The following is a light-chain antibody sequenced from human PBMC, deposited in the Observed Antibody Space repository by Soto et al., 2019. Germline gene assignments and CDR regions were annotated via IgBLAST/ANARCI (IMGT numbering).Light chain of an antibody. CDR2: ENN. Sequence: QSVLTQPPSVSAAPGQKVTISCSGSSSNIGNNYVPWYQQLPGTAPKLLIYENNKRPSGIPGRFSGSKSGTSATLGITGLQTGDEADYYCGTWDSSLSAVFGTGTKVTVL. CDR1: SSNIGNNY. J-gene: IGLJ1*01. CDR3: GTWDSSLSAV. V-gene: IGLV1-51*02.